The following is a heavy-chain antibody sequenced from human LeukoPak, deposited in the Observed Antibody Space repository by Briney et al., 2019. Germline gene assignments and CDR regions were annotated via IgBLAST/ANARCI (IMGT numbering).Heavy chain of an antibody. CDR2: ISSSGSTI. CDR1: GFTFSDYY. CDR3: ARFRLTVTTYAHLDY. V-gene: IGHV3-11*01. Sequence: GGSLRLSCAASGFTFSDYYMSWIRQAPGKGLEWVSYISSSGSTIDYADSVKGRFTISRDNAKNSLYLQMNSLRAEDTAVYYCARFRLTVTTYAHLDYWGQGTLVTVSS. J-gene: IGHJ4*02. D-gene: IGHD4-17*01.